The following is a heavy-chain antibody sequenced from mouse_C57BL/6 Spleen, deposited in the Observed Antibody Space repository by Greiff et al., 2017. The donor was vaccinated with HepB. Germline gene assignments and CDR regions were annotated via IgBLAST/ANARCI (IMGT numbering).Heavy chain of an antibody. CDR1: GYTFTSYW. V-gene: IGHV1-50*01. D-gene: IGHD2-13*01. CDR3: ARSIDWDY. Sequence: QVQLKQPGAELVKPGASVKLSCKASGYTFTSYWMQWVKQRPGQGLEWIGEIDPSDSYTNYNQKFKGKATLTVDTSSSTAYMQLSSLTSEDSAVYYCARSIDWDYWGQGTTLTVSS. CDR2: IDPSDSYT. J-gene: IGHJ2*01.